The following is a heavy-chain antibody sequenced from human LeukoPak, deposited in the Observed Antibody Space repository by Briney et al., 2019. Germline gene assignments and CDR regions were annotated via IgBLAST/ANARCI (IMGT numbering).Heavy chain of an antibody. CDR1: GYSFNTNW. Sequence: GESLKISCKGSGYSFNTNWIGWVRQMPGKGLEWMGIIYPGDSDTRCSPSFQGQVTISADKSISTAYLQWSSLKASDTAMYYCARHRPGGGSYDSFHYWGQGTLATVSS. D-gene: IGHD1-26*01. CDR3: ARHRPGGGSYDSFHY. V-gene: IGHV5-51*01. J-gene: IGHJ4*02. CDR2: IYPGDSDT.